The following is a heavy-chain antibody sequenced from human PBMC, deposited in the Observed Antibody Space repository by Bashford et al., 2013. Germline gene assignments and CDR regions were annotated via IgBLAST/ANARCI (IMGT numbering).Heavy chain of an antibody. J-gene: IGHJ3*01. CDR3: ARDGPVVGVWNAFDV. D-gene: IGHD1-26*01. CDR2: INLTLTSGAA. Sequence: PSVKVSCTALDTRSPTTMCTGCDRTPGQGLEWMGWINLTLTSGAAKYAEXFQGRVTMTRDTSISTAYMELSSLRSDDTAVYFCARDGPVVGVWNAFDVWGQGTVVTVSS. V-gene: IGHV1-2*02. CDR1: DTRSPTT.